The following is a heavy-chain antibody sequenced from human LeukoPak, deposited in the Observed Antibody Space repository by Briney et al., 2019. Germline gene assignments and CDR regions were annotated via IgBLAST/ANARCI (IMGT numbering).Heavy chain of an antibody. CDR2: ISTGSSYI. CDR1: GFAFSDYY. D-gene: IGHD4-17*01. V-gene: IGHV3-21*01. J-gene: IGHJ4*02. CDR3: ARGTTMTGGDFDY. Sequence: GGSLRLSCAASGFAFSDYYVNWVRQAPGKGLEWVSCISTGSSYIYYADSVKGRFTISRDNAKNSLYLQMNSLRVEDTAVYYCARGTTMTGGDFDYWGQGTLVTVSS.